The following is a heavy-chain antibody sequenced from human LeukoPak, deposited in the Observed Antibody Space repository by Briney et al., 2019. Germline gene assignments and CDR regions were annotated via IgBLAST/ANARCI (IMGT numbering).Heavy chain of an antibody. CDR1: GFTFSSYA. V-gene: IGHV3-23*01. D-gene: IGHD3-22*01. CDR2: ISGSGGST. J-gene: IGHJ3*02. CDR3: AKDRGYDSSGLQGYAFDI. Sequence: GGSLRLSCAASGFTFSSYAMSWVRQAPGKGLEWVSVISGSGGSTYYADSVKGRFTISRDNSKNTLYLQMNSLRAEDTAVYYCAKDRGYDSSGLQGYAFDIWGQGTMVTVSS.